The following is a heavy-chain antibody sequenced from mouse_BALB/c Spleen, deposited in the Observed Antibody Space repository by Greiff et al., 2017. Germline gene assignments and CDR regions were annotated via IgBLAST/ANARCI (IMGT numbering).Heavy chain of an antibody. J-gene: IGHJ4*01. CDR3: TIDGNTYAMDY. D-gene: IGHD2-1*01. CDR2: IYPGSGST. V-gene: IGHV1-77*01. CDR1: GYTFTDYV. Sequence: QVQLQQSGPELVKPGASVKMSCKASGYTFTDYVISWVKQRTGQGLEWIGEIYPGSGSTYYNGKFKGKATLTADKSSNTAYMQLSSLTSEDSAVYYCTIDGNTYAMDYWGQGTSVTVSS.